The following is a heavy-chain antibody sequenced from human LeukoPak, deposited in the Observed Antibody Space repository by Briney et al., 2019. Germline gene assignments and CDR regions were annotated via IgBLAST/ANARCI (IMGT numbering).Heavy chain of an antibody. CDR1: GGSFSGYL. Sequence: ASETLSLTCTVSGGSFSGYLWSWIRQPPGKGLEWIGYIYYSGSTSYSPSLKSRVTISVDTSKNQFSLKLSSVAAADTAVYYCARHAAHRNFDYWGQGTLVTVSS. D-gene: IGHD6-25*01. CDR3: ARHAAHRNFDY. CDR2: IYYSGST. J-gene: IGHJ4*02. V-gene: IGHV4-59*08.